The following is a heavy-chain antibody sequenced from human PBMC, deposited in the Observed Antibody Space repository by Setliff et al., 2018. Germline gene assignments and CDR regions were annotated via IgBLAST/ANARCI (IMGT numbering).Heavy chain of an antibody. CDR3: ARDPASSGYDTYYYYYYGMDV. V-gene: IGHV1-18*01. CDR2: ISAYNANT. CDR1: GYTFTSYG. J-gene: IGHJ6*02. Sequence: GASVKVSCKASGYTFTSYGISWVRQAPGQGLEWMGWISAYNANTKYSQKFQGRVTITRDTSASTAYMELSSLRSEDTAVYYCARDPASSGYDTYYYYYYGMDVWGQGTTVTVSS. D-gene: IGHD5-12*01.